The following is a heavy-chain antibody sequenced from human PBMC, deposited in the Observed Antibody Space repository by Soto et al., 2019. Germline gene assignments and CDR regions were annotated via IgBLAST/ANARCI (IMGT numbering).Heavy chain of an antibody. CDR2: INSDGSST. CDR3: ARGPPPSGTMVRGVPSYYYMDV. Sequence: GGSLRLSCAASGFTFSSYWMHWVRQAPGKGLVWVSRINSDGSSTSYADSVKGRFTISRDNAKNTLYLQMNSLRAEDTAVYYCARGPPPSGTMVRGVPSYYYMDVWGKGTTVTVSS. D-gene: IGHD3-10*01. V-gene: IGHV3-74*01. J-gene: IGHJ6*03. CDR1: GFTFSSYW.